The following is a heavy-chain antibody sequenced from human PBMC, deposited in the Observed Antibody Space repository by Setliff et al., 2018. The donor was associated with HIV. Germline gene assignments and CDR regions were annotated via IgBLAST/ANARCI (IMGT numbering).Heavy chain of an antibody. CDR1: GGSISSHY. V-gene: IGHV4-4*07. CDR2: IYNSGNT. CDR3: ARDGVQYSSGWNGYYCDY. J-gene: IGHJ4*02. Sequence: SETLSLTCTVSGGSISSHYWSWIRQPAGKGLEWIGRIYNSGNTNYNPSLKSRVNMSVDASKNQFSLNLKSVTATDTAVYYCARDGVQYSSGWNGYYCDYWGQGTLVTVSS. D-gene: IGHD6-19*01.